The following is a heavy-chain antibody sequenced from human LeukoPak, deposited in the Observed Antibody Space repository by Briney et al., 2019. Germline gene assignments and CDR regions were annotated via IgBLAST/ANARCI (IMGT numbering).Heavy chain of an antibody. D-gene: IGHD2-8*01. V-gene: IGHV1-24*01. CDR1: GYTLTDLS. J-gene: IGHJ6*03. CDR2: FDPEDGET. CDR3: AGETVGYCTNGVCYEYYYMDV. Sequence: ASVKVSCKVSGYTLTDLSMHWVRQAPGKGLEWMGGFDPEDGETIYAQKFQGRVTMTEDTSTDTAYMELSSLRSEDTAVYYCAGETVGYCTNGVCYEYYYMDVWGKGTTVTVSS.